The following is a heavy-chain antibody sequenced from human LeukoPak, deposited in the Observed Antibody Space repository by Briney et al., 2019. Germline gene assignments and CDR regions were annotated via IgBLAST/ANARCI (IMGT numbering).Heavy chain of an antibody. CDR3: ARALQQLDEVYYYYYMDV. Sequence: SETLSLTCTVSGGSISSYYWSWLRQPAGKGLEWIGRIYTSGSTNYNPSLKSRVTMSVDTSKNQFSLKLSSVTAADTAVYYCARALQQLDEVYYYYYMDVWGKGTTVTVSS. CDR2: IYTSGST. CDR1: GGSISSYY. V-gene: IGHV4-4*07. J-gene: IGHJ6*03. D-gene: IGHD6-13*01.